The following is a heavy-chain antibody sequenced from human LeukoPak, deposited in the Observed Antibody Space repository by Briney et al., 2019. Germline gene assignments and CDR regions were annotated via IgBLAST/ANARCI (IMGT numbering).Heavy chain of an antibody. CDR2: INTNTGNP. Sequence: ASVKVSCKASGYTFAGYYMHWVRQAPGQGLEWMGWINTNTGNPTYAQGFTGRFVFSLDTSVSTAYLQISSLKAEDTAVYYCARGDYDSSGDALDIWGQGTMVTVSS. J-gene: IGHJ3*02. CDR3: ARGDYDSSGDALDI. CDR1: GYTFAGYY. D-gene: IGHD3-22*01. V-gene: IGHV7-4-1*02.